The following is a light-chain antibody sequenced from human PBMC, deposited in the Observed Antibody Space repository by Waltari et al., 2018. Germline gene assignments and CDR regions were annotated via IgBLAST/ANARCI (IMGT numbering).Light chain of an antibody. Sequence: SCRASRNVRTNLAGYQHKPGQTPRLLISGASTRALGVPDRFSGAGSGTDFTLTISSLRSEDFAVYYCQQYDDSSPWTFGQGTKVEIK. CDR3: QQYDDSSPWT. V-gene: IGKV3-15*01. CDR2: GAS. J-gene: IGKJ1*01. CDR1: RNVRTN.